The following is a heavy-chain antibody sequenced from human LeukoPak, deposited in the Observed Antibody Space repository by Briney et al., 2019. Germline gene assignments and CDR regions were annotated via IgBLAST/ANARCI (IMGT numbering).Heavy chain of an antibody. D-gene: IGHD3-22*01. V-gene: IGHV3-21*01. CDR1: GFTFSSYS. CDR3: ARGRGYYYDSSGYTVETTFDY. J-gene: IGHJ4*02. CDR2: ISSSSSYI. Sequence: PGGSLRLSCAASGFTFSSYSMNWVRQAPGKGLEWVSSISSSSSYIYYADSVKGRFTISRDNAKNSLYLQMNSLRAEDTAVYYCARGRGYYYDSSGYTVETTFDYWGQGTLVTVSS.